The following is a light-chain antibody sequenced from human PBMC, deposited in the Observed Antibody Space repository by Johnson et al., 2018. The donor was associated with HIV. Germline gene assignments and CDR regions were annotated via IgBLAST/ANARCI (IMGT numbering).Light chain of an antibody. J-gene: IGLJ1*01. CDR3: GTWDSSLSAGRV. CDR1: SSNIGNNY. Sequence: QSVLTQPPSVSAAPGQKVTISCSGSSSNIGNNYVSWYQQLPGTAPKLLIYDNNKRPSGIPDRFSGSKSGTSATLGITGLQTGDECDYYCGTWDSSLSAGRVLGTGTKVTGL. V-gene: IGLV1-51*01. CDR2: DNN.